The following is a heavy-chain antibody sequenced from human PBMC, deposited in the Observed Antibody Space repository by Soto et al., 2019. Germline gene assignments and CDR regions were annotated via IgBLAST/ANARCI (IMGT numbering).Heavy chain of an antibody. D-gene: IGHD6-6*01. V-gene: IGHV3-7*01. CDR3: ARGGPYSSSLSDFAY. CDR2: IKQDGSEK. J-gene: IGHJ4*02. Sequence: PGGSLRLSCAASGFTFSTYWMTWVRQGPGKGLEWVANIKQDGSEKYYVDYVKGRFTISRDNARNSVFLQMNSLRAEDTAVYYCARGGPYSSSLSDFAYWGQGTLVTVSS. CDR1: GFTFSTYW.